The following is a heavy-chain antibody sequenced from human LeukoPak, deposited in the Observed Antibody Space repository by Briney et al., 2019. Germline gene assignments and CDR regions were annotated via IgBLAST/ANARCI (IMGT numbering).Heavy chain of an antibody. J-gene: IGHJ5*02. Sequence: SETLSLTCAVYGGSFSTYYWSWIRQPPGKGLEWIGEINHSGSTNYNPSLKSQVTISVDTSKNQFSLKLSSVTAADTAAYYCASTGDSSSSNWFAPWGQGTLVTVSS. CDR1: GGSFSTYY. CDR2: INHSGST. CDR3: ASTGDSSSSNWFAP. V-gene: IGHV4-34*01. D-gene: IGHD6-13*01.